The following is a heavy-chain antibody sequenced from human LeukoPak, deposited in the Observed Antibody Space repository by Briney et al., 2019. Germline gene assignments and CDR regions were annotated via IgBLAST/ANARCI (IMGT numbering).Heavy chain of an antibody. J-gene: IGHJ4*02. CDR2: INHSGST. D-gene: IGHD3-9*01. CDR3: ARGRYFDWSAKYYFDY. CDR1: GGSFSGYY. V-gene: IGHV4-34*01. Sequence: SETLSLTCAVYGGSFSGYYWSWIRQPPGKGLEWIGEINHSGSTNYNPSLKSRVTISVDTSKNQFSLKLSSVTAADTAVYYCARGRYFDWSAKYYFDYWGQGTLVTVSS.